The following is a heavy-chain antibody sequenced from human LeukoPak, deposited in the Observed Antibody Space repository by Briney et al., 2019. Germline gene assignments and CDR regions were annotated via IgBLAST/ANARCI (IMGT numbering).Heavy chain of an antibody. J-gene: IGHJ4*02. Sequence: GASVKVSCKASGYTFTGYYIHWVRQAPGQGLEWVGWINPNSGGTNYAQKFQGRVTMTRDTSISTAYMELSRLRSDDTAVYYCARDVGYSSSSDYWGQGTLVTVSS. CDR2: INPNSGGT. V-gene: IGHV1-2*02. CDR1: GYTFTGYY. CDR3: ARDVGYSSSSDY. D-gene: IGHD6-6*01.